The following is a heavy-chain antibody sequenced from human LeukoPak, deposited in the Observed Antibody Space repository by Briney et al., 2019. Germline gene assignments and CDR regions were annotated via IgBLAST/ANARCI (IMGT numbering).Heavy chain of an antibody. CDR2: ISISGTTI. Sequence: GVSLRLSCAASGFTFTDFYMSWIRQAPGKGLEWVSYISISGTTIYYADSVKGRFTFSRDNAKNSLYLHMNSLGAEDTAVYYCAKQAAVAPFDYWGQGTLVTVSS. CDR1: GFTFTDFY. D-gene: IGHD2-15*01. CDR3: AKQAAVAPFDY. J-gene: IGHJ4*02. V-gene: IGHV3-11*01.